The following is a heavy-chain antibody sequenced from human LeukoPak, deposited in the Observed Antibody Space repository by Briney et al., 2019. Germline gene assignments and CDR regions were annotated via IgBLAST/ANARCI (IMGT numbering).Heavy chain of an antibody. CDR1: GGSISSYY. Sequence: SETLSLTCTVSGGSISSYYWSWIRQPPGKGLEWIGYIYYRGSTNYNPSLKSRVTISVDTSKNQFSLKLSSVTAADTAVYYCARGHYDSSGYYDYWGQGTLVTVPS. D-gene: IGHD3-22*01. CDR3: ARGHYDSSGYYDY. J-gene: IGHJ4*02. CDR2: IYYRGST. V-gene: IGHV4-59*01.